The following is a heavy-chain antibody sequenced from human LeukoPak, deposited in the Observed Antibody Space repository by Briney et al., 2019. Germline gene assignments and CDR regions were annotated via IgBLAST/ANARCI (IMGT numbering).Heavy chain of an antibody. CDR1: GYSISSGYY. CDR3: ARDPAMVRGVILAFDI. D-gene: IGHD3-10*01. CDR2: IYYSGST. V-gene: IGHV4-61*01. J-gene: IGHJ3*02. Sequence: SETLSLTCTVSGYSISSGYYWGWIRQPPGKGLEWIGYIYYSGSTNYNPSLKSRVTISVDTSKNQFSLKLSSVTAADTAVYYCARDPAMVRGVILAFDIWGQGTMVTVSS.